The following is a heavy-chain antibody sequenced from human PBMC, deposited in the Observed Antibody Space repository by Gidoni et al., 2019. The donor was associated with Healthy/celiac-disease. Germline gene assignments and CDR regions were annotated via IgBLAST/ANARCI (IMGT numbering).Heavy chain of an antibody. CDR2: INPNSGGT. CDR3: AREGNVAVAGTDAFDI. D-gene: IGHD6-19*01. V-gene: IGHV1-2*04. Sequence: QVQLVQSGSAVKKPGASVKVSCKASGYTFPGYYMHWVRQAPGQGLEWMGWINPNSGGTNYAQKFQGWVTMTRDTSISTAYMELSRLRSDDTAVYYCAREGNVAVAGTDAFDIWGQGTMVTVSS. J-gene: IGHJ3*02. CDR1: GYTFPGYY.